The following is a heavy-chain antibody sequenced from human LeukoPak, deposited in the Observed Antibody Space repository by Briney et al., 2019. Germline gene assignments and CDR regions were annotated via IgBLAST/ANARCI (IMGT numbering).Heavy chain of an antibody. J-gene: IGHJ4*02. CDR3: ARIAFGGYIVAQDY. Sequence: PSETLSLTCAVYGGSFRGYFWSWIRQPPGKGLEWIGELNPSGATNYNASLKSRITISVDTSKNQFSLNLASVTAADTAVYYCARIAFGGYIVAQDYWGQGTLVIVSS. D-gene: IGHD3-16*01. CDR1: GGSFRGYF. V-gene: IGHV4-34*01. CDR2: LNPSGAT.